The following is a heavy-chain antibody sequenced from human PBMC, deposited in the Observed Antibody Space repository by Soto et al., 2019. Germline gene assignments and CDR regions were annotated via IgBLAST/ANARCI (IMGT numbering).Heavy chain of an antibody. CDR2: ISGSGGST. D-gene: IGHD3-10*01. Sequence: PGGSLRLSCAASGLTFSSYAMSWVRQAPGKGLEWVSAISGSGGSTYYADSVKGRFTISRDNSKNTLYLQMNSLRAEDTAIYYCAKGLNRGVTGSGSYSDYWGQGILVTVSS. V-gene: IGHV3-23*01. J-gene: IGHJ4*02. CDR1: GLTFSSYA. CDR3: AKGLNRGVTGSGSYSDY.